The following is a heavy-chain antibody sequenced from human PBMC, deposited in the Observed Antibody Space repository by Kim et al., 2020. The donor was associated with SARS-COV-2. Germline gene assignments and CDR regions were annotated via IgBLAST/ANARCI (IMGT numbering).Heavy chain of an antibody. V-gene: IGHV1-69*04. CDR3: ARDEVDYYDSSGTGDY. D-gene: IGHD3-22*01. J-gene: IGHJ4*02. CDR1: GGTFSSYT. CDR2: IIPILGIA. Sequence: SVKVSCKASGGTFSSYTISWVRQAPGQGLEWMGRIIPILGIANYAQKFQGRVTITADKSTSTAYMELSSLRSEDTAVYYCARDEVDYYDSSGTGDYWGQGTLVTVSS.